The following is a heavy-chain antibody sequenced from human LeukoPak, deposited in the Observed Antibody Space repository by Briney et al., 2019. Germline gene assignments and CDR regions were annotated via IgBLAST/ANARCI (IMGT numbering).Heavy chain of an antibody. CDR3: ARHPSFGVEADNWFDP. D-gene: IGHD3-3*01. CDR2: IYPGDSDT. J-gene: IGHJ5*02. V-gene: IGHV5-51*01. Sequence: GESPKISCKGPGYSFTSYWIGWVRQMPGKGLAWMGIIYPGDSDTRYSTSFQGQVTISAYKSISTTYLQWSSLKASNTAMYYFARHPSFGVEADNWFDPWGQGTLVTVSS. CDR1: GYSFTSYW.